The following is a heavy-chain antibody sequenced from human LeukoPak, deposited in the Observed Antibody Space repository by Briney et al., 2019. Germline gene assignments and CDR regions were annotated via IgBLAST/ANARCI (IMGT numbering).Heavy chain of an antibody. CDR1: GFTFSSYW. J-gene: IGHJ4*02. Sequence: GGCLRLSCAASGFTFSSYWMHWVRQAPGKGLVWVSRINTDGSSTSYADSVKGRFTISRDNAKNTLYLQMNSLRAEDTAVYYCARAISWLPNDYWGQGTLVTVSS. CDR2: INTDGSST. CDR3: ARAISWLPNDY. V-gene: IGHV3-74*01. D-gene: IGHD5-18*01.